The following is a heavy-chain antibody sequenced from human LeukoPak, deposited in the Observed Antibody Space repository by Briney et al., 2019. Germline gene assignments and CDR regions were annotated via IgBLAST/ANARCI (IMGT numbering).Heavy chain of an antibody. CDR1: NGSMTSDSYY. CDR3: ARLWIVATWFDA. CDR2: IFYSGKT. Sequence: PSETLSLTCTVSNGSMTSDSYYWAWVRQPPGKGLEWIGSIFYSGKTYSSASLKSRVTVSLDTSKKNFSLRLSSMAAADTAVYYCARLWIVATWFDAWGQGALVTVSS. D-gene: IGHD2-2*03. V-gene: IGHV4-39*02. J-gene: IGHJ5*02.